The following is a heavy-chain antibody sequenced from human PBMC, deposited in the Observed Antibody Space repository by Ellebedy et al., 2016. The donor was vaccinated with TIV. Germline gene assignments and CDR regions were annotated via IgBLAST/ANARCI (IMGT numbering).Heavy chain of an antibody. CDR3: ASHRGFYSGWSFDY. J-gene: IGHJ4*02. CDR2: LYYGGES. Sequence: MPGGSLRLSCIVSGDSISSTNYFWGWIRQPPGKGLEWIGSLYYGGESYFDPSLKSRVTMSLDTSKNQFSLKVNSVTAADTAIYYCASHRGFYSGWSFDYWGQGTLITVSS. V-gene: IGHV4-39*07. D-gene: IGHD5-12*01. CDR1: GDSISSTNYF.